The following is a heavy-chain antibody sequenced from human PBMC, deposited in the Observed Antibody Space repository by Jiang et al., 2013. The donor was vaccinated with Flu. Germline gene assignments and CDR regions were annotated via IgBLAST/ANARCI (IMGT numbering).Heavy chain of an antibody. D-gene: IGHD5-12*01. V-gene: IGHV3-23*01. CDR3: AKDGGYTGYEFLGDALDI. J-gene: IGHJ3*02. Sequence: ADSVKGRFTISRDNSKNTLELQMQSLRAEDTGVYYCAKDGGYTGYEFLGDALDIWGQGTLLT.